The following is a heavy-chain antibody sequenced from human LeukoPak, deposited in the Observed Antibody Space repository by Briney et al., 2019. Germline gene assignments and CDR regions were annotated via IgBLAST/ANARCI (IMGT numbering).Heavy chain of an antibody. CDR1: GFTFSSYA. CDR3: AKDLRARYTSSGGY. J-gene: IGHJ4*02. Sequence: GGSLRLSCAASGFTFSSYAMSWVRQAPGKGLEWASSISGSGGSTYFADSVKGRFTISRDNSKNTLFLQMNSLRAEDTAVYYCAKDLRARYTSSGGYWGQGTLVTVSS. V-gene: IGHV3-23*01. D-gene: IGHD6-6*01. CDR2: ISGSGGST.